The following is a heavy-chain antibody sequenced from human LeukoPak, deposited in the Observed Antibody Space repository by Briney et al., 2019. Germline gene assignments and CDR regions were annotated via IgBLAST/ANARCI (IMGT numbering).Heavy chain of an antibody. V-gene: IGHV4-59*01. CDR2: IYYSGST. J-gene: IGHJ3*02. CDR1: GGSISSYY. Sequence: SETLSLTCTVSGGSISSYYWSWIRQPPGKGLEWIGYIYYSGSTNYNPSLKSRVTISVDTSKNQFSLKLSSVTAADTAVYYCARDRYSSSRLDAFDIWGQGTMVTVSS. CDR3: ARDRYSSSRLDAFDI. D-gene: IGHD6-13*01.